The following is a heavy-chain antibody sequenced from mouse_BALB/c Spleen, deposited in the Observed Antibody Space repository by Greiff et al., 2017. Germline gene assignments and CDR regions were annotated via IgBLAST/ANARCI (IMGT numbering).Heavy chain of an antibody. CDR3: ARDGYSDWFAY. D-gene: IGHD2-3*01. CDR1: GFTFSSYA. Sequence: EVKLVESGGGLVKPGGSLKLSCAASGFTFSSYAMSWVRQTPEKRLEWVASISSGGSNYYPDSVKGRFTISRDNARNILYLQMSSLRSEDTAMYYGARDGYSDWFAYWGQGTLVTVSA. J-gene: IGHJ3*01. CDR2: ISSGGSN. V-gene: IGHV5-6-5*01.